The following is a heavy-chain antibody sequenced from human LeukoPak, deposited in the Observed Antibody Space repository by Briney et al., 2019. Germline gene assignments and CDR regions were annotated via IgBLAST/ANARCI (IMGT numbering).Heavy chain of an antibody. CDR3: ARETPPSYNWFDP. V-gene: IGHV3-7*01. Sequence: PGGSLRLSCAASGFTFSSYWMSWVRQAPGKGLEWVANIKQDGSEKYYVDSVKGRFTISRDNAKNSLYLQMNSLRAEDTVVYYCARETPPSYNWFDPWGQGTLVTVSS. D-gene: IGHD4-23*01. CDR2: IKQDGSEK. J-gene: IGHJ5*02. CDR1: GFTFSSYW.